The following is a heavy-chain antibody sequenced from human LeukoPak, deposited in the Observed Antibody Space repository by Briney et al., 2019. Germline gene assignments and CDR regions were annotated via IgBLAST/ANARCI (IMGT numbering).Heavy chain of an antibody. CDR3: ARPRTAEYLLDY. J-gene: IGHJ4*02. D-gene: IGHD2/OR15-2a*01. CDR1: GDSISSYY. Sequence: SETLSLACTVSGDSISSYYWNWIRQPPGKGLEWIGYIYYSGSTNYNPSLKSRVTISVDTSKNQFSLKLSSVTAADTAVYYCARPRTAEYLLDYWGQGTLVTVSS. V-gene: IGHV4-59*12. CDR2: IYYSGST.